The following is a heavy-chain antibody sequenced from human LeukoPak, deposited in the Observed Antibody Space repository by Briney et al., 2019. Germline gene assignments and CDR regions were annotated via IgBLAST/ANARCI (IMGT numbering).Heavy chain of an antibody. Sequence: PGGSLRLSCAASGFTFDDYGMSWVRQAPGKGLEWVSGIVWSGGSTGYADSVKGRFTIARDNAKNSLYLQMNSLRAEDTALYYCARGGYGDPISRLDYWGQGTLVTVSS. V-gene: IGHV3-20*04. CDR1: GFTFDDYG. CDR3: ARGGYGDPISRLDY. D-gene: IGHD4-17*01. CDR2: IVWSGGST. J-gene: IGHJ4*02.